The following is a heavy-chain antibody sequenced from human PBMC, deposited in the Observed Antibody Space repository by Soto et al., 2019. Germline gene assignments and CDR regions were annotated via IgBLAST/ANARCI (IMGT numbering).Heavy chain of an antibody. V-gene: IGHV3-48*02. CDR2: ISSSSSTI. Sequence: EVQLVESGGGLVQPGGSLRLSYAASGFTFSSYSMNWVRQAPGKGLEWVSYISSSSSTIYYADSVKGRFTISRDNAKNXLXXQMKSLRDEDTAVYYCARDPVDGSSSHERDNWFDPWGQGTLVTVSS. J-gene: IGHJ5*02. D-gene: IGHD6-13*01. CDR3: ARDPVDGSSSHERDNWFDP. CDR1: GFTFSSYS.